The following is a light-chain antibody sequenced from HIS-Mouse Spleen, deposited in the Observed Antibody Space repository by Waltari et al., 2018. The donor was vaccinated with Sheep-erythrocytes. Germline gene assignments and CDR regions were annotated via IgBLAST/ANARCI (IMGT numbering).Light chain of an antibody. CDR1: HGISSS. CDR2: AAS. Sequence: DIQLTKSPSFLCPSVAERVTIACRASHGISSSLAWYQQKPGKPPKLLIYAASTLPSEVPSRFSGRGSGTEFLLTFSRLQPQDFATYSCHQLQRDPRPFGQGTKL. CDR3: HQLQRDPRP. V-gene: IGKV1-9*01. J-gene: IGKJ2*01.